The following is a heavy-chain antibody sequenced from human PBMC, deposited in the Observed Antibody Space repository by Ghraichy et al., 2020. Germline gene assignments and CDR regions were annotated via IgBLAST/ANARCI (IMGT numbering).Heavy chain of an antibody. V-gene: IGHV4-59*01. CDR1: GGSISSYY. J-gene: IGHJ6*02. CDR3: ARGPTVTRYYYGMDV. Sequence: SETLSLTCTVSGGSISSYYWSWIRQPPGKGLEWIGYVYYSGSTNYNPSLKSRVTISVDTSKNQFSLKLSSVTAADTAVYYCARGPTVTRYYYGMDVWGQGTTVTVSS. D-gene: IGHD4-11*01. CDR2: VYYSGST.